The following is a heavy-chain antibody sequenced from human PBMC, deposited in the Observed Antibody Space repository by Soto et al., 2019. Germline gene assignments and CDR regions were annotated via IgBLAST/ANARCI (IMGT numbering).Heavy chain of an antibody. J-gene: IGHJ5*01. Sequence: QVQLVQSGAEVKTPGASVKVSCKASGYTFATYDINWVRQAPGQGLEWMGWMNPNSGNTGYAQKFQGRLTMTRDTALSVAHMELSSLRNEDTAVYYCARSDGYNVNWLDSWGQGTVVTVSA. CDR2: MNPNSGNT. CDR1: GYTFATYD. CDR3: ARSDGYNVNWLDS. D-gene: IGHD2-21*01. V-gene: IGHV1-8*01.